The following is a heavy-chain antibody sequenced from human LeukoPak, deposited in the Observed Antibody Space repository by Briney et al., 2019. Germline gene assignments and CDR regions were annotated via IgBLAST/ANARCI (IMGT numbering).Heavy chain of an antibody. V-gene: IGHV1-69*13. D-gene: IGHD3-22*01. CDR3: ASAHPTYYYDSSGYAFDY. CDR1: GGTFSSYA. Sequence: GASVKVSCKASGGTFSSYAISWVRQAPGQGPEWMGGIIPIFGTANYAQKFQGRVTITADESTSTAYMELSSLRSEDTAVYYCASAHPTYYYDSSGYAFDYWGQGTLVTVSS. J-gene: IGHJ4*02. CDR2: IIPIFGTA.